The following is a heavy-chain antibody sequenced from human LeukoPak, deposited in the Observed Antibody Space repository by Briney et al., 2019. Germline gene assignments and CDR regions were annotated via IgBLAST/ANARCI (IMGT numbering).Heavy chain of an antibody. J-gene: IGHJ3*02. D-gene: IGHD3-16*02. CDR3: AKDSGSRDYVWGSYRYTKAFDI. V-gene: IGHV3-9*01. CDR2: FSWNSGSI. Sequence: GGSLRLSCAASGFTFDDYAMHWVRQAPGKGLEWVSGFSWNSGSIGYADSVKGRFTISRDNAKNSLYLQMNSLRAEDTALYYCAKDSGSRDYVWGSYRYTKAFDIWGQGTMVTVSS. CDR1: GFTFDDYA.